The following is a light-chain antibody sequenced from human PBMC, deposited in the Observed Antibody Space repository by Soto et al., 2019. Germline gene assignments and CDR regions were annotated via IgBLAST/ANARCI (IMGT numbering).Light chain of an antibody. CDR1: SSDVGGYNY. CDR3: SSYAGSYTFHV. V-gene: IGLV2-11*01. J-gene: IGLJ1*01. CDR2: DVS. Sequence: QSVLTQPRSVSGSPGQSVTISCTGTSSDVGGYNYVSWYQQHPGKAPKLMISDVSKRPSGVPDRFFGSKSGNTASLTISGLQAEDEADYSCSSYAGSYTFHVFGPGTEVTVL.